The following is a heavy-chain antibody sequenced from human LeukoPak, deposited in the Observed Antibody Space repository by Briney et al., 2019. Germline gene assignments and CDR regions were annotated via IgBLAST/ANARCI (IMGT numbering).Heavy chain of an antibody. Sequence: PGGSLRLSCAASGFMFTSHCMTWVRQAPGKGLEWLANIKQDGSEKYYADSVKGRFTIPRDNAKASLYLQMNSLRAKDTAVYYCARDLAGVAGNTYGRGIDYWGQGTLVTVSS. D-gene: IGHD5-18*01. V-gene: IGHV3-7*01. J-gene: IGHJ4*02. CDR1: GFMFTSHC. CDR3: ARDLAGVAGNTYGRGIDY. CDR2: IKQDGSEK.